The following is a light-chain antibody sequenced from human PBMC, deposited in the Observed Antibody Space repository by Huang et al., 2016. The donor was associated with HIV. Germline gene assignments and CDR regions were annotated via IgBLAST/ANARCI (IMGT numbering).Light chain of an antibody. Sequence: DIQMTQSPSSLSASLGDRVTITCRASRSISNYLNWYQQYPGKAPRFLIYAASRLQSGVPSRFSGSGSGTDFTLTISSLQPEDFATYYCQQSYSSPRFTFGPGTKVDIK. CDR1: RSISNY. V-gene: IGKV1-39*01. CDR3: QQSYSSPRFT. CDR2: AAS. J-gene: IGKJ3*01.